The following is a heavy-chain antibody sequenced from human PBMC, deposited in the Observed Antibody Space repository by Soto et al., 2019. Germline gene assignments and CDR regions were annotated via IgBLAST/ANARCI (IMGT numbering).Heavy chain of an antibody. CDR3: ARDGGGDSSGYYYGRGVFDI. Sequence: ASVKVSCKASGYTFTSYYMHWVRQAPGQGLEWMGIINPSGGSTSYAQKFQGRVTMTRDTSTSTVYMELSSLRSEDTAVYYCARDGGGDSSGYYYGRGVFDIWGQGTMVTVSS. V-gene: IGHV1-46*01. CDR1: GYTFTSYY. CDR2: INPSGGST. J-gene: IGHJ3*02. D-gene: IGHD3-22*01.